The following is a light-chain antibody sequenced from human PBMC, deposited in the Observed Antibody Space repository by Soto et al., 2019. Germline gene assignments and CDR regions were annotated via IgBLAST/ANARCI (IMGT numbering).Light chain of an antibody. CDR3: QQYNDWPPKVT. J-gene: IGKJ5*01. CDR1: QSVSSN. Sequence: EIVMTQSPATLSMSPGERATLSCRASQSVSSNLAWYQQKPGQAPRLLIYGASTRATGIPARFSGSGSGTEFTPTISSLQSEDFVVYYCQQYNDWPPKVTFGQGTRLEIK. V-gene: IGKV3-15*01. CDR2: GAS.